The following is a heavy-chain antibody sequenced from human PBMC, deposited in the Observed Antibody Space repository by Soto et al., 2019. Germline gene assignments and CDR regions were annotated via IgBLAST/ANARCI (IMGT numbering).Heavy chain of an antibody. J-gene: IGHJ4*02. CDR3: ARDPPDSSGYSRSDY. Sequence: ASVKVSCKASGYTFTSYYMHWVRQSPGQGLEWMGIINPSGGSTSYAQKFQGRVTMTRDTSTSTVYMELSSLRSEDTAVYYCARDPPDSSGYSRSDYWGQGTLVTVSS. CDR1: GYTFTSYY. V-gene: IGHV1-46*01. D-gene: IGHD3-22*01. CDR2: INPSGGST.